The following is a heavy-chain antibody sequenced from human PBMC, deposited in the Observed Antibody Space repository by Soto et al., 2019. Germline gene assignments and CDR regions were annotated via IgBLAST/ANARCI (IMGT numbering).Heavy chain of an antibody. J-gene: IGHJ6*02. CDR1: GYSFTSYW. Sequence: GESLKISCKGSGYSFTSYWIGWVRQMPGKGLEWMGIIYPGDSDTRYSPSFQGQVTISADKSISTAYLQWSSLKASDTAMYYCARHWGPYYDILTGYPNYYYGMDVWGQGTTVTV. CDR3: ARHWGPYYDILTGYPNYYYGMDV. CDR2: IYPGDSDT. D-gene: IGHD3-9*01. V-gene: IGHV5-51*01.